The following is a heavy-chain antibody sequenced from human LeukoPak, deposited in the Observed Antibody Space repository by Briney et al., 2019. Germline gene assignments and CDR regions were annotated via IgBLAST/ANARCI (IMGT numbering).Heavy chain of an antibody. CDR3: AKRYNWNDVYDY. J-gene: IGHJ4*02. D-gene: IGHD1-20*01. CDR2: ISGSGGST. Sequence: GGSLRLSCAASGFTLSRYAMSWVRQAPGKGLEWVSVISGSGGSTYYADSVKGRFTISRDNSKNTLYLQMNNLRAEDTAVYYCAKRYNWNDVYDYWGQGTLVTVSS. CDR1: GFTLSRYA. V-gene: IGHV3-23*01.